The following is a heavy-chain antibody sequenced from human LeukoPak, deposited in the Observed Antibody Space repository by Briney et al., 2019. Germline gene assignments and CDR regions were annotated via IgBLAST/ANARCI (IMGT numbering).Heavy chain of an antibody. CDR3: VRESYSSSYLFDF. V-gene: IGHV4-4*07. D-gene: IGHD6-6*01. CDR2: IYTSGST. J-gene: IGHJ4*02. CDR1: GVSISSYY. Sequence: PSETLSLTCTVSGVSISSYYWSWIRQPAGKGLEWIGRIYTSGSTNYNTSLKSRVTMSVDTSKNQISLKVNSVTAADTAVYYCVRESYSSSYLFDFWGQGTLVTVSS.